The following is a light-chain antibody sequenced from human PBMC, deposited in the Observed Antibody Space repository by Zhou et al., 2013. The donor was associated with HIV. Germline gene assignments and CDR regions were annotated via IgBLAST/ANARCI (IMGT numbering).Light chain of an antibody. J-gene: IGKJ4*01. Sequence: DIQMTQSPSTLSASVGDRVTITCRASQPIGSWLAWYHQKPGKAPSLLIYDAANLETGVPSRFSGTGSGAHFSLTIDSLQSEDMGTYFCQQKDNLPLTFGGGTKVEIK. CDR2: DAA. V-gene: IGKV1-5*01. CDR3: QQKDNLPLT. CDR1: QPIGSW.